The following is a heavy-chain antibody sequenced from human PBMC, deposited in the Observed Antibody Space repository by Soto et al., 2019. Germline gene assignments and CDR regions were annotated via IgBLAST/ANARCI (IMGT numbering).Heavy chain of an antibody. CDR3: ARIHSSSSSDMDV. Sequence: SQTLSPTFPISGDRVSSNSAAWNWIRQSPSRGLEGLGRTYYRSKWYYGYAVSEKSRLTINPDTSPNQFSLQLNSVTPEDTAVYYCARIHSSSSSDMDVWGQGTTVTVSS. J-gene: IGHJ6*02. CDR2: TYYRSKWYY. CDR1: GDRVSSNSAA. D-gene: IGHD6-6*01. V-gene: IGHV6-1*01.